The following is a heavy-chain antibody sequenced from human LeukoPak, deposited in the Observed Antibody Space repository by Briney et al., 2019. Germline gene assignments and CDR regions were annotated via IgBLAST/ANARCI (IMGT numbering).Heavy chain of an antibody. CDR2: IKSKTDGGTT. CDR1: GFTFSNAW. CDR3: TSTYCSSTSCSYFDP. Sequence: GGSLRLSCAASGFTFSNAWMSWVRQAPGKGLEWVGRIKSKTDGGTTDYAAPVKGRFTISRDDSKNTLYLQMNSLKTEDTAVYYCTSTYCSSTSCSYFDPWGQGTLVNVSS. V-gene: IGHV3-15*01. D-gene: IGHD2-2*01. J-gene: IGHJ5*02.